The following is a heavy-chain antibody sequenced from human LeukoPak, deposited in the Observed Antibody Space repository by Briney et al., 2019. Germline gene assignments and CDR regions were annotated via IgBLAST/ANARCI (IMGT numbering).Heavy chain of an antibody. CDR1: GGSFSGYY. V-gene: IGHV4-34*01. J-gene: IGHJ3*02. CDR3: ARRRSNYDSSGYYDDAFDI. Sequence: SETLSLTCAVYGGSFSGYYWSWIRQPPGKGLEWIGEINHSGSTNYNPSLKSRVTISVDTSKNQFSLKLSSVTAADTAVYYCARRRSNYDSSGYYDDAFDIWGQGTMVTVSS. CDR2: INHSGST. D-gene: IGHD3-22*01.